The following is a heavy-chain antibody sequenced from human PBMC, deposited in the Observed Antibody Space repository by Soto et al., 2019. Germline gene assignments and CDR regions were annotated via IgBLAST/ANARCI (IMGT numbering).Heavy chain of an antibody. CDR2: IKEDGSQK. V-gene: IGHV3-7*01. CDR3: ARDTYGDYGQVLDY. J-gene: IGHJ4*01. CDR1: GFTFSRHW. D-gene: IGHD4-17*01. Sequence: EMQLVESGGDLVQPGGSLRLSCAASGFTFSRHWMTWVRQAPGKGLEWVANIKEDGSQKYYVDSVKGRFTISRDNATNSVYPQLNSLTAEDTAVYYCARDTYGDYGQVLDYCAHGTLVTVSS.